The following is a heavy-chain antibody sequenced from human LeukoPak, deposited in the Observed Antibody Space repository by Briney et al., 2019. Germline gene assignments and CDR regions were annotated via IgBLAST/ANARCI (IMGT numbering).Heavy chain of an antibody. J-gene: IGHJ4*02. CDR1: GFPLDDYG. D-gene: IGHD3-22*01. CDR2: ISGDGGST. Sequence: GGSLRLSCAASGFPLDDYGMHWVRQPPGKGLEWVSLISGDGGSTYYADSVKGRFTISRDNSKNSLYLQMNSLRTEDTALYYCAKDMVGDYYDSSGPLDYWGQGSLVTVSS. V-gene: IGHV3-43*02. CDR3: AKDMVGDYYDSSGPLDY.